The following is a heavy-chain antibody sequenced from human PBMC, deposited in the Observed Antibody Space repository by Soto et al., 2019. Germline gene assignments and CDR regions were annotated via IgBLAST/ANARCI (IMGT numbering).Heavy chain of an antibody. CDR3: AGRPTVVPAAPGANYGMDV. CDR1: GYSFTSYC. J-gene: IGHJ6*02. D-gene: IGHD2-2*01. CDR2: IDPSDSYT. V-gene: IGHV5-10-1*01. Sequence: PGESLKISCKGSGYSFTSYCISWVRQMPGKGLEWMGRIDPSDSYTNYSPSFQGHVTISADKSISTAYLQWSSLKASDTAMYYCAGRPTVVPAAPGANYGMDVWGQGTTVTGSS.